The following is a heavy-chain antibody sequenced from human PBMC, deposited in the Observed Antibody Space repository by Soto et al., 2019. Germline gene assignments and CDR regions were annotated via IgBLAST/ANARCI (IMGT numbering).Heavy chain of an antibody. CDR3: ARTLGPHVTGYVDSDYRWTIDQ. D-gene: IGHD4-4*01. CDR2: IYYSGST. CDR1: GGSISSGGYY. Sequence: SETLSLTCTVSGGSISSGGYYWSWIRQPPGKSLEWIGYIYYSGSTYYNPSLKSRVTISVDTSKNQFSLKLSSVTAADTGVYFCARTLGPHVTGYVDSDYRWTIDQWGQGTLVTVSS. J-gene: IGHJ4*02. V-gene: IGHV4-30-4*01.